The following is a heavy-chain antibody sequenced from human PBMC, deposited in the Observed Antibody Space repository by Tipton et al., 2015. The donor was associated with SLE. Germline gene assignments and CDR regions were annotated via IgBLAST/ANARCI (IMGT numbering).Heavy chain of an antibody. D-gene: IGHD3-10*01. V-gene: IGHV4-34*01. CDR1: GGSFSGYY. CDR3: ARRGIYGSGSYYPPFDY. J-gene: IGHJ4*02. Sequence: TLSLTCAVYGGSFSGYYWTWIRQTPGKGLEWIAEINHSGSTNYNPPLKSRVTISVDTSKNHFSLTLSSVTAADMAIYYCARRGIYGSGSYYPPFDYWGQGTLVIASS. CDR2: INHSGST.